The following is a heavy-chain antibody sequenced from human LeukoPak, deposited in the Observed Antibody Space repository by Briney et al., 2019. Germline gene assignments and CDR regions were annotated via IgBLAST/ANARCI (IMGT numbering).Heavy chain of an antibody. D-gene: IGHD3-9*01. CDR3: ARLSPPRLRYFDWLGPARDC. J-gene: IGHJ4*02. CDR1: GGSFSGYY. Sequence: PSETLSLTCAVYGGSFSGYYWSWIRQPPGKGLEWIGEINHSGSTNYNPSLKSRVTISVDTSKNQFSLKLSSVTAADTAVYYCARLSPPRLRYFDWLGPARDCWGQGTLVTVSS. CDR2: INHSGST. V-gene: IGHV4-34*01.